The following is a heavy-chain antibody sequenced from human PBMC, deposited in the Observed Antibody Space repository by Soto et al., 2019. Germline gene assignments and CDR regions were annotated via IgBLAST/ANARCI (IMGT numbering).Heavy chain of an antibody. J-gene: IGHJ4*02. Sequence: QVQLVQSGAEVKKPGSSVKVSCKASGGIFSTYAISWLRQAPGQGLEWMGGIIPLFGTPNYAQRFQGRVTITADESTRTAYMELSRVRSEDTAVYYCARDRDDYGSGNYYNRIDFWGQGTLVTVSS. CDR1: GGIFSTYA. CDR3: ARDRDDYGSGNYYNRIDF. V-gene: IGHV1-69*01. D-gene: IGHD3-10*01. CDR2: IIPLFGTP.